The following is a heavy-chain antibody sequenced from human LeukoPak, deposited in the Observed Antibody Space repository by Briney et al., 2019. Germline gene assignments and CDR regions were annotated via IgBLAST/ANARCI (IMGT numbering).Heavy chain of an antibody. CDR2: ITSSSSTI. CDR3: ARSFDGQPDY. V-gene: IGHV3-48*01. Sequence: PGGSLRLSCAASGFTFSSYSMNWVRQAPGKGLEWVSYITSSSSTIYYADSVKGRFTISRDNSKNTLYLQMNSLRAEDTAVYYCARSFDGQPDYWGQGTLVTVSS. D-gene: IGHD2/OR15-2a*01. J-gene: IGHJ4*02. CDR1: GFTFSSYS.